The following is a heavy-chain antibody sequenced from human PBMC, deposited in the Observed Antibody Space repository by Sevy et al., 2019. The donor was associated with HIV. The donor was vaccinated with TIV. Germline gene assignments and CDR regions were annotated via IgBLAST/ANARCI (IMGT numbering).Heavy chain of an antibody. Sequence: SETLSLTCTVSGGSISSYYWSWIRQPPGKGLEWIGYIYYSGSTNYNPSLKSRVTISVDTSKNQFSLKLSSVTAADTAVYYCARARRCSSSSGRPQYYYYYYGMDVWGQGTTVTVSS. V-gene: IGHV4-59*01. CDR2: IYYSGST. CDR3: ARARRCSSSSGRPQYYYYYYGMDV. J-gene: IGHJ6*02. CDR1: GGSISSYY. D-gene: IGHD6-6*01.